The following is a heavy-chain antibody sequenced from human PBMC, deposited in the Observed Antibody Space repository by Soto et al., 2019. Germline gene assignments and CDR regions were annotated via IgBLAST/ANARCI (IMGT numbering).Heavy chain of an antibody. CDR3: ARNDYGVRWFDP. Sequence: SETLSLTCAVYGGSFSGYDWSWIRQPPGKGLEWIGEINHSGITNYNPSLKSRVTISVDTSKNQFSLKLSSVTAADTAVYYCARNDYGVRWFDPWGQGTLVTVCS. V-gene: IGHV4-34*01. J-gene: IGHJ5*02. CDR1: GGSFSGYD. D-gene: IGHD4-17*01. CDR2: INHSGIT.